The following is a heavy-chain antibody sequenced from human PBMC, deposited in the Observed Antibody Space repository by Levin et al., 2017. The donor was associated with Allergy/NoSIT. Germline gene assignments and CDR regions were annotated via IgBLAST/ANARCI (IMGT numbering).Heavy chain of an antibody. CDR2: ISNSDNTI. D-gene: IGHD5-18*01. Sequence: PGGSLRLSCAASGFSFRDYYMSWIRQAPGKGLEWVSYISNSDNTIYYADSVKGRFTISRDNAKNSLYLQMNSLRAEDTAVYYCARDQWIHLWLREEPGGMDVWGQGTTVTVSS. J-gene: IGHJ6*02. V-gene: IGHV3-11*01. CDR3: ARDQWIHLWLREEPGGMDV. CDR1: GFSFRDYY.